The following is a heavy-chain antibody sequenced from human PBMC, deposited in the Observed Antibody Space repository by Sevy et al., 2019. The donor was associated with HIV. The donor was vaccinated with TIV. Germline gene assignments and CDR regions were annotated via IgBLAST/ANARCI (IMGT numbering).Heavy chain of an antibody. CDR1: GFTFISYA. Sequence: GESLKISCKPSGFTFISYAMNWVRQAPGKGLEWVSTIYGSSGATYYGDSVKGRFTISRDNSKNTLYLQMNSLRTEDTAVYYCAGGRYDSSGSFDAFDIWGQGQWSPSPQ. CDR2: IYGSSGAT. V-gene: IGHV3-23*01. CDR3: AGGRYDSSGSFDAFDI. J-gene: IGHJ3*02. D-gene: IGHD3-22*01.